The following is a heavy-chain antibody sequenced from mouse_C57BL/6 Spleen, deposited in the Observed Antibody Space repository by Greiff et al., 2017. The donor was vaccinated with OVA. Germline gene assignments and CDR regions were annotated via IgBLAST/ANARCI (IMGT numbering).Heavy chain of an antibody. V-gene: IGHV1-64*01. J-gene: IGHJ1*03. Sequence: QVQLKQPGAELVKPGASVKLSCKASGYTFTSYWMHWVKQRPGQGLEWIGMIHPNSGSTNYNEKFKSKATLTVDKSSSTAYMQLSSLTSEDSAVYYCATPYYYGSSYWYFDVWGTGTTVTVSS. CDR1: GYTFTSYW. CDR3: ATPYYYGSSYWYFDV. CDR2: IHPNSGST. D-gene: IGHD1-1*01.